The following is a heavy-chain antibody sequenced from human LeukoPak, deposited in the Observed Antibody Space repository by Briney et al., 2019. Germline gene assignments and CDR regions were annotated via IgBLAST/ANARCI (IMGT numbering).Heavy chain of an antibody. D-gene: IGHD3-10*01. J-gene: IGHJ5*02. V-gene: IGHV3-9*01. Sequence: PGRSLRLSCTASGFIFDDYDMHWVRQAPGKGLEWVSSISWNSGSVDYVDSVKGRFTISRDNTKNSLYLQMNSLRAEDTAFYYCAKQSHTTTVLREIQKWFDPWGQGTLVTVSS. CDR2: ISWNSGSV. CDR3: AKQSHTTTVLREIQKWFDP. CDR1: GFIFDDYD.